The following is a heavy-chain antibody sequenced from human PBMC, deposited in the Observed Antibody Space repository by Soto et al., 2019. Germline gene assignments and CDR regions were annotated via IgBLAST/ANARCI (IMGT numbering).Heavy chain of an antibody. D-gene: IGHD2-15*01. V-gene: IGHV3-30*18. Sequence: QVQLVESGGGVVQPGRSPRLSCAASGFTFSNFGMHWVRQAPGKGLEWVAAISSDGGDKYYSHSVKDRFTVSRDNSRNTLFLKMSSLRVEDTDVYYCVKGSDVARQELDRWGQGILVTVSS. J-gene: IGHJ5*02. CDR3: VKGSDVARQELDR. CDR2: ISSDGGDK. CDR1: GFTFSNFG.